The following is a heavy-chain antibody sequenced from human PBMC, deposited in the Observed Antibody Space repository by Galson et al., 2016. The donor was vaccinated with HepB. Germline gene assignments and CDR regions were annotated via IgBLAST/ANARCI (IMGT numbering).Heavy chain of an antibody. CDR2: IDWDDVK. CDR1: GFSLSTRGMC. V-gene: IGHV2-70*01. CDR3: ARTPDGGHFDY. Sequence: PALVKPTQTVTLTCTFSGFSLSTRGMCVTWIRQPPEKALEWVALIDWDDVKYYSTSLRSNVTISKDTTKNRVVLTLTNVGPVDTGTYFCARTPDGGHFDYWGQGVPVTVSS. J-gene: IGHJ4*02. D-gene: IGHD3-10*01.